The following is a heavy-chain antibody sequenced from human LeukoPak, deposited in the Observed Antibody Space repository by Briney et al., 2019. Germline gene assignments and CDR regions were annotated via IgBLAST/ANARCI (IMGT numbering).Heavy chain of an antibody. Sequence: PSETLSLTCTVSGGSISSYYWSWIRQPPGKGLEWIGYTYYSGSTNYNPSLKSRVTISVDTSKNQFSLKLSSVTAADAAVYYCARLASSWYQYYYYYYGMDVWGQGTTVTVSS. CDR1: GGSISSYY. CDR3: ARLASSWYQYYYYYYGMDV. J-gene: IGHJ6*02. CDR2: TYYSGST. D-gene: IGHD6-13*01. V-gene: IGHV4-59*08.